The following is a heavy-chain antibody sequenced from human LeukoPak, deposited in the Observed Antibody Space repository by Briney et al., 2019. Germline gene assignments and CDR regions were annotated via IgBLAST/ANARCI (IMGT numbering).Heavy chain of an antibody. CDR1: GFTFSSYA. CDR2: ISGSGGST. V-gene: IGHV3-23*01. CDR3: AKRGVVPAATDYFDY. J-gene: IGHJ4*02. D-gene: IGHD2-2*01. Sequence: GGSLRLSCAASGFTFSSYAMSWVRQAPGKGLEWVSAISGSGGSTYYADSVKGRFTISRDNSKYTLYLQMNSLRAEDTAVYYCAKRGVVPAATDYFDYWGQGTLVTVSS.